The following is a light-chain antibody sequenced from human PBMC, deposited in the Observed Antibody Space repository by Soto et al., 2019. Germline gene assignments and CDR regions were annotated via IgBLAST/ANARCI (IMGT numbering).Light chain of an antibody. CDR3: QQYESTPPT. Sequence: DIVMTQSPDSLAVSLGERATINCKSSKSVLYSSNNQNYLAWYQQRPGQPPKLLIYWASNRESGVPDRFSGSGSGTDFALTITSLQAEDVAVYYGQQYESTPPTFGQGTKLEIK. CDR2: WAS. J-gene: IGKJ2*01. CDR1: KSVLYSSNNQNY. V-gene: IGKV4-1*01.